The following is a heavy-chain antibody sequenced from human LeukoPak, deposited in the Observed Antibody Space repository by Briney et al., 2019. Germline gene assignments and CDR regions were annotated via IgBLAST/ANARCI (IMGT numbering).Heavy chain of an antibody. V-gene: IGHV3-21*01. J-gene: IGHJ4*02. CDR2: ISSSSSYI. CDR1: GFTFSSYS. Sequence: GGSLRLSCAASGFTFSSYSMNWVRQAPGKGLEWVSSISSSSSYIYYADSVKGRFTISRDNAKNSLYLQMNSLRAEDTAVYYCARDRAGYDSHYFDYWGQGTLVTVSS. D-gene: IGHD3-22*01. CDR3: ARDRAGYDSHYFDY.